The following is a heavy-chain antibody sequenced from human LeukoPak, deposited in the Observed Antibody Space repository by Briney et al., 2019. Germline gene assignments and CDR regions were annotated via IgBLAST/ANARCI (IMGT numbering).Heavy chain of an antibody. Sequence: ASVKVSCKASGYTFTSYAINWVRQAPGQGLEWMGWISAYNGNTNYAQKLQGRVIMTTDTSTSTAYMELRSLRSDDTAVYYCARDWAVGDSRAYYHWGQGTLVTVSS. CDR3: ARDWAVGDSRAYYH. CDR2: ISAYNGNT. J-gene: IGHJ5*02. D-gene: IGHD1-26*01. V-gene: IGHV1-18*01. CDR1: GYTFTSYA.